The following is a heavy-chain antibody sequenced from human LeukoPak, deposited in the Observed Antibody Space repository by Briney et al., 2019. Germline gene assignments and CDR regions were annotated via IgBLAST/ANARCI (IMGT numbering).Heavy chain of an antibody. Sequence: PSETLSLTCTVSSGFITAYYWSWIRQPPGKGLEWIGYVYYTGSTEYNPSLRSRVTISLEMSTHQFSLNLTSVTAADTAVYYCATNTGTVFDYWGQGALVTVSS. J-gene: IGHJ4*02. D-gene: IGHD7-27*01. CDR2: VYYTGST. V-gene: IGHV4-59*01. CDR1: SGFITAYY. CDR3: ATNTGTVFDY.